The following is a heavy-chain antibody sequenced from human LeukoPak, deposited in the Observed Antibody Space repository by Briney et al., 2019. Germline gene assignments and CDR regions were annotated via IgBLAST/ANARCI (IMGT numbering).Heavy chain of an antibody. Sequence: PSKTLSLTCAVSGYSISSGYYWGWIRQPPGKGLECIGSIYHSGSTYYNPSLKSRVTISVDTSKNQFSLKLSSVTAGDTAVYYCAANVVPAATPFDYWGQGSLVTVSS. CDR2: IYHSGST. V-gene: IGHV4-38-2*01. CDR3: AANVVPAATPFDY. D-gene: IGHD2-2*02. J-gene: IGHJ4*02. CDR1: GYSISSGYY.